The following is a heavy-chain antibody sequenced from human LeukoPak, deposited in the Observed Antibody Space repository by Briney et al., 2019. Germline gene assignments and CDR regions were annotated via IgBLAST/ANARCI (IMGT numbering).Heavy chain of an antibody. CDR1: GGSISSRNW. Sequence: PSETLSLTCVVSGGSISSRNWWSWVRRPPGRGLGGFGEIYYSGSTNYNQSLKGRVTISVDKSKNQFSLKLRSVTAADTAVYYCARKHGSGNWGAFDIWGQGTMVTVSS. CDR2: IYYSGST. V-gene: IGHV4-4*02. D-gene: IGHD3-10*01. J-gene: IGHJ3*02. CDR3: ARKHGSGNWGAFDI.